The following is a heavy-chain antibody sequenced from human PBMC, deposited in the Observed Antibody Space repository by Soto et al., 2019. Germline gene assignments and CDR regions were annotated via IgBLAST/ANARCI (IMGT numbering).Heavy chain of an antibody. V-gene: IGHV4-31*03. Sequence: SETQSLTYTVSGGSLSYGGDYWTWIRQYPGKGLEWIGYIYYTGKTYYNPSLKSRVSMSADTSKNQISLKLSSVTAADTAVYYCARVFGFGGMDVWGQGTTVTVSS. CDR1: GGSLSYGGDY. CDR2: IYYTGKT. J-gene: IGHJ6*02. CDR3: ARVFGFGGMDV. D-gene: IGHD3-10*01.